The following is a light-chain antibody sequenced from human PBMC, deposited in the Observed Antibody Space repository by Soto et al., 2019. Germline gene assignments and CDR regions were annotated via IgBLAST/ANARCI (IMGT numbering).Light chain of an antibody. CDR2: GTS. Sequence: EIIMTKSPATLSVSPGERATLSCRASQSVSSNLAWYRQRPGQAPRLLIYGTSTRATGIPDRFSGSGSGTEFTLTISSLRSEDFAVYYCQQYDSWPPLFTFGPGTKVALK. CDR3: QQYDSWPPLFT. V-gene: IGKV3-15*01. J-gene: IGKJ3*01. CDR1: QSVSSN.